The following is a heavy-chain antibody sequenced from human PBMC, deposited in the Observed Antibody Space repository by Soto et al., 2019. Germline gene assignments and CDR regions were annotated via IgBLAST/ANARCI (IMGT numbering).Heavy chain of an antibody. CDR1: GGSISSAGYY. D-gene: IGHD3-10*01. J-gene: IGHJ5*02. CDR2: IYYSGST. Sequence: SETLSLTCTFSGGSISSAGYYWSWIRQHPGKGREWIGYIYYSGSTYHNPSLKSRVTISVDTPKNQVSLKLSSVTAPDRAVEYCGRVGKVRSPVTGIWFDPRGGGTLV. CDR3: GRVGKVRSPVTGIWFDP. V-gene: IGHV4-31*03.